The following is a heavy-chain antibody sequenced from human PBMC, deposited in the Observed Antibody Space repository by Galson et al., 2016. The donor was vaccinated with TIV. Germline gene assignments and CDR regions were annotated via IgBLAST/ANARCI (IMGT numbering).Heavy chain of an antibody. J-gene: IGHJ4*02. V-gene: IGHV3-48*03. CDR2: ISSTGSTI. Sequence: LRLSCAASGFSFSNYEMSWVRQAPGKGLEWVSYISSTGSTIYYADSVKGRFTISRDNAKNSLYLQMNGLRAEDTAVYYRGPLGQVYSRAFTYWGQGTLVTVSS. CDR1: GFSFSNYE. D-gene: IGHD3-16*01. CDR3: GPLGQVYSRAFTY.